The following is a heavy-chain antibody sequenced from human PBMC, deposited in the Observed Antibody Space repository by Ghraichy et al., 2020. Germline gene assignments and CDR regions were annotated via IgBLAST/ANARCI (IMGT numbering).Heavy chain of an antibody. CDR1: GGSFSGYY. CDR2: INHSGST. D-gene: IGHD6-19*01. CDR3: ARRSGWYLNWFDP. V-gene: IGHV4-34*01. Sequence: SCAVYGGSFSGYYWSWIRQPPGKGLEWIGEINHSGSTNYNPSLKSRVTISVDTSKNQFSLKLSSVTAADTAVYYCARRSGWYLNWFDPWGQGTLVTVSS. J-gene: IGHJ5*02.